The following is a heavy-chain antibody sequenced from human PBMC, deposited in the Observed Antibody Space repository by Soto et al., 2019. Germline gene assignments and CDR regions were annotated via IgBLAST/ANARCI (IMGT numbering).Heavy chain of an antibody. J-gene: IGHJ6*03. D-gene: IGHD2-2*01. Sequence: GGSVRLSCAASGFTFSSYWMHWVRQAPGKGLVWVSRINSDGSSTSYADSVKGRFTISRDNAKNTLYLQMNSLRAEDTAVYYCERVPVVPVGYYYMDVWGKGTTVTVSS. CDR1: GFTFSSYW. CDR2: INSDGSST. V-gene: IGHV3-74*01. CDR3: ERVPVVPVGYYYMDV.